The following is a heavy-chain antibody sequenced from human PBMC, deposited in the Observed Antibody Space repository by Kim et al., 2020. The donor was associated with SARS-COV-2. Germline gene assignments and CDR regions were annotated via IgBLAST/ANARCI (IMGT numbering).Heavy chain of an antibody. CDR2: ISGSGGST. V-gene: IGHV3-23*01. CDR3: AKDGNILTGYSPYYFDY. Sequence: GGSLRLSCAASGFTFSSYAMSWVRQAPGKGLEWVSAISGSGGSTYYADSVKGRFSISRDNSENTLYLQMNSLRAEDTAVYYCAKDGNILTGYSPYYFDYWGQGTLVTVSS. CDR1: GFTFSSYA. J-gene: IGHJ4*02. D-gene: IGHD3-9*01.